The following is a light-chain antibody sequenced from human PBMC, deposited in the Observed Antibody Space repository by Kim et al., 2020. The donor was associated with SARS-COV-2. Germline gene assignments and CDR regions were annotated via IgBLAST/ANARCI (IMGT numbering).Light chain of an antibody. CDR3: QAWDSGSYV. Sequence: SGSPGQTASIPCSGDNLGDKYVSWYQQKPGQSPVLLIYQYNTRPSEIPERFSGSNSESSATLTISGTQAMDEADYYCQAWDSGSYVFGTGNKAPS. CDR1: NLGDKY. V-gene: IGLV3-1*01. J-gene: IGLJ1*01. CDR2: QYN.